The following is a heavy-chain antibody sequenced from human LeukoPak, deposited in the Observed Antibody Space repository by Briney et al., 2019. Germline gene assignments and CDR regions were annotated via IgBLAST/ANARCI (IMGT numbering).Heavy chain of an antibody. D-gene: IGHD3-22*01. J-gene: IGHJ6*03. CDR1: GGTFSSYA. V-gene: IGHV1-69*05. CDR2: IIPIFGTA. CDR3: ARDYYDSSGYYQAKSRYYYYYMDV. Sequence: SVKVSCKASGGTFSSYAISWVRQAPGQGLEWRGGIIPIFGTANYAQKFQGRVTITTDESTSTAYMELSSLRSEDTAVYYCARDYYDSSGYYQAKSRYYYYYMDVWGKGTTVTVSS.